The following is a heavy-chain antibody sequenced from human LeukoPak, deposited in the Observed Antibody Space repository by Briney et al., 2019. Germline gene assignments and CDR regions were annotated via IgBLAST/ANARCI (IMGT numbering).Heavy chain of an antibody. V-gene: IGHV3-23*01. J-gene: IGHJ6*02. CDR2: ISGSGGST. D-gene: IGHD2-15*01. CDR1: GFTFSSYS. CDR3: AKALGVVAASFLHYYYYGMDV. Sequence: PPGGSLRISCAASGFTFSSYSMSWVRQAPGKGLEWVSAISGSGGSTYYADSVKGRFTISKDNSKNTLYLQMNSLRAEDTAVYYCAKALGVVAASFLHYYYYGMDVWGQGTMVTVSS.